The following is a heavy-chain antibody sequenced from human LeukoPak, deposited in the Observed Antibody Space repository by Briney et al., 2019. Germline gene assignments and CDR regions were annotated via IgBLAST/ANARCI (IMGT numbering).Heavy chain of an antibody. CDR2: VSFDSYND. V-gene: IGHV3-30*18. Sequence: PGGSLRLSCAASGFTFSKYGMHWVRQAPGKGLEWVAVVSFDSYNDYYGDSVTGRFTISRDNSKNTVDLEMNNLRREDTAVYFCVKGKWEDNHYYFGLDVWGPGTTVIV. D-gene: IGHD1-26*01. J-gene: IGHJ6*02. CDR3: VKGKWEDNHYYFGLDV. CDR1: GFTFSKYG.